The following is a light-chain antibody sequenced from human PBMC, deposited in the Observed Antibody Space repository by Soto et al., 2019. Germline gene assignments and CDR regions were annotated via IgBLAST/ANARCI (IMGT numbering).Light chain of an antibody. CDR2: LNSDGSH. Sequence: QLVLTQSPSASASLGASVKLTCTLSSGHSTYAIAWHQQQPEKGPRFLIKLNSDGSHNKGDGIPDRFSGSSSGAERYLTISSLQSEDEADYYCQTWATGIQVFGGGTKLTVL. CDR3: QTWATGIQV. V-gene: IGLV4-69*01. J-gene: IGLJ3*02. CDR1: SGHSTYA.